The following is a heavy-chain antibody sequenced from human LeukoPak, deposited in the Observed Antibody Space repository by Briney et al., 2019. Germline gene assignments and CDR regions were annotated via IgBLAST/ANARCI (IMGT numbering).Heavy chain of an antibody. Sequence: GGSLRLTCAASGFTFSSYWMHWVRQAPGKGLVWVSRINSDGSSTSYADSVKGRFTISRDNTKNTLYLQMNSLRAEDTAVYYCARDRSGIPSLFDYWGQGTLVTVSS. V-gene: IGHV3-74*01. CDR2: INSDGSST. CDR3: ARDRSGIPSLFDY. CDR1: GFTFSSYW. J-gene: IGHJ4*02. D-gene: IGHD2-15*01.